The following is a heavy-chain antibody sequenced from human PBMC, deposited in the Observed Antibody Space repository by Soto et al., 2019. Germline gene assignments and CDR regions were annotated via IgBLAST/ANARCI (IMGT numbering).Heavy chain of an antibody. CDR1: GGSISSYY. D-gene: IGHD3-22*01. CDR2: IYYSGST. J-gene: IGHJ6*02. CDR3: ARGVDSSGYYPGIHYYGMDV. V-gene: IGHV4-59*01. Sequence: QVQLQESGPGLVKPSETLSLTCTVSGGSISSYYWSWIRQPPGKGLEWIGYIYYSGSTNYNPSLKSRVTISVDASQNQFSLKLSSVTAADTAVYYCARGVDSSGYYPGIHYYGMDVWGQGTTVTVSS.